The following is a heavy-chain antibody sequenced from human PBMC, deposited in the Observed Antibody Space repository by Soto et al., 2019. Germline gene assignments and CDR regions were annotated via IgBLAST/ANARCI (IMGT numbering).Heavy chain of an antibody. CDR2: IFYSDNT. J-gene: IGHJ4*02. CDR3: VREELKDCSGVSCYSADY. D-gene: IGHD2-15*01. CDR1: GGSVASGGYY. V-gene: IGHV4-30-4*08. Sequence: QVQLQESGPGLVKPSETLSLTCNVSGGSVASGGYYWSWIRQPPGKGLEWIGYIFYSDNTFYNPSLKRPVKISVDTSTNQFSLKLNSVTAADTAVYYCVREELKDCSGVSCYSADYWGQGTLVTVSS.